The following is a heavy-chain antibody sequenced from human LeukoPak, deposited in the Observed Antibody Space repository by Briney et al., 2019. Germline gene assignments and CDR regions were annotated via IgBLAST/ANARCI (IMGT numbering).Heavy chain of an antibody. CDR1: GFTFSSYA. CDR2: ISGSGGST. J-gene: IGHJ4*02. V-gene: IGHV3-23*01. Sequence: GGSLRLSCAASGFTFSSYAMSWVRQAPGKGLEWVSAISGSGGSTYYADSVKGRFTISRDNAKNSLYLQMNSLRAEDTAVYYCARSSWPYYYGSGSYYKGFDYFDYWGQGTLVTVSS. CDR3: ARSSWPYYYGSGSYYKGFDYFDY. D-gene: IGHD3-10*01.